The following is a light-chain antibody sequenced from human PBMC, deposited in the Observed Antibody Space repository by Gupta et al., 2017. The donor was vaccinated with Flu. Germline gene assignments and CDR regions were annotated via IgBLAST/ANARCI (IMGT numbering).Light chain of an antibody. Sequence: DIQMTQSPSTLSASVGDRVTITCRATQNISIWLAWYQQKPGRAPRLLIYKASSLQGGVPSRFRGSGSGTEFTLTISSLQPDDFASYYCQRYTTFFRTFGQGTKV. CDR1: QNISIW. V-gene: IGKV1-5*03. CDR2: KAS. CDR3: QRYTTFFRT. J-gene: IGKJ1*01.